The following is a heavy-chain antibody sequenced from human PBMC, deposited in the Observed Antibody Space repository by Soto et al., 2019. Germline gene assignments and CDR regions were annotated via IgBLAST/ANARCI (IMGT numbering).Heavy chain of an antibody. Sequence: PGGSLRLSCAASGFTFSSYSMNWVRQAPGKGLEWVSSISSSSSYIYCADSVKGRFTISRDNAKNSLYLQMNSLRAEDTAVYYCARDLRPPFFDSSGYLYYYYYGMDVWGQGTTVTVSS. CDR2: ISSSSSYI. J-gene: IGHJ6*02. V-gene: IGHV3-21*01. CDR1: GFTFSSYS. CDR3: ARDLRPPFFDSSGYLYYYYYGMDV. D-gene: IGHD3-22*01.